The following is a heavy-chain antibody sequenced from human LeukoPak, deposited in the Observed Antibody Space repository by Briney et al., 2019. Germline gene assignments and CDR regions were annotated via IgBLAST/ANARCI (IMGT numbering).Heavy chain of an antibody. CDR1: GFTFSSYA. Sequence: PGGSLRLSCAASGFTFSSYAMSWVRQAPGKGLEWVSAISGSGGSTYYADSVKGRFTISRDNSKNTLYLQMNSLRAEDTAVYYCAKDGVHIVVVTAIPLYYFDYWGQGTLVTVSS. J-gene: IGHJ4*02. D-gene: IGHD2-21*02. CDR2: ISGSGGST. CDR3: AKDGVHIVVVTAIPLYYFDY. V-gene: IGHV3-23*01.